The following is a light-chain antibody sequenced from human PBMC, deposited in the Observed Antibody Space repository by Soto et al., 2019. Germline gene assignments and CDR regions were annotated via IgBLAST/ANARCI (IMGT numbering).Light chain of an antibody. CDR1: QSVSSSY. CDR3: QQYGRSPRFT. CDR2: GAS. V-gene: IGKV3-20*01. Sequence: EIVLTQSPGTLSLSPGERATLSCRASQSVSSSYLAWYQQKPGQAPRLLIYGASSRATGIPDRFSGSGSGTDFNLTISRLEPEDFAVYYCQQYGRSPRFTFGPGTKVDIK. J-gene: IGKJ3*01.